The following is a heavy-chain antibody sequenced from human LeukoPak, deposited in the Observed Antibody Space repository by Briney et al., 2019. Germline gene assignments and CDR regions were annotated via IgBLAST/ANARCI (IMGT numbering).Heavy chain of an antibody. D-gene: IGHD6-6*01. Sequence: GGSLRLSCAASGFTFSSYSMNWVRQAPGKGLEWVSSISNSRSYYADSVKGRFTTSRDNSKNTLYLQMNSLRAEDTAVYYCAIRYSSSSGGFDYWGQGTLVTVSS. J-gene: IGHJ4*02. CDR1: GFTFSSYS. CDR3: AIRYSSSSGGFDY. V-gene: IGHV3-21*04. CDR2: ISNSRS.